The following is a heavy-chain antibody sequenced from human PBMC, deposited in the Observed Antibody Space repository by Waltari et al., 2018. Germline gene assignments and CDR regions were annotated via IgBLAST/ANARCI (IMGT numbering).Heavy chain of an antibody. Sequence: GQYGAEVKKPGESLKISCKGSGYSFTSYWIGWVRQMPGKGLEWMGIIYPGDSDTRYSPSFQGQVTIAADNSISTAYLQWCSLKASANARYYCARVAARLYYYYCMGGWGKGTTVTGSS. CDR3: ARVAARLYYYYCMGG. D-gene: IGHD6-6*01. CDR1: GYSFTSYW. CDR2: IYPGDSDT. J-gene: IGHJ6*03. V-gene: IGHV5-51*01.